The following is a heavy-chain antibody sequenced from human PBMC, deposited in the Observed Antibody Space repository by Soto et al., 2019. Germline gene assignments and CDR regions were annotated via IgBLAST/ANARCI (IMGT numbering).Heavy chain of an antibody. CDR1: GGSISSSSYY. J-gene: IGHJ5*02. CDR2: IYYSGST. V-gene: IGHV4-39*01. Sequence: QLQLQESGPGLVKPSETLSLTCTVSGGSISSSSYYWGWIRQPPGKGLEWIGSIYYSGSTYYNPSLKSRVTISVDTSKNQFSLKLSSVTAADTAVYYCATLILGYCTNGVCYGNWFDPWGQGTLVTVSS. D-gene: IGHD2-8*01. CDR3: ATLILGYCTNGVCYGNWFDP.